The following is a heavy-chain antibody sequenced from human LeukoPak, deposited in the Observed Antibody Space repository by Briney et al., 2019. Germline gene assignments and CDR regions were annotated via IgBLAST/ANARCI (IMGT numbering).Heavy chain of an antibody. J-gene: IGHJ3*02. CDR2: IYYSGST. V-gene: IGHV4-59*01. CDR1: GGSISSYY. CDR3: ARDRGNDAFDI. Sequence: SETLSLTCTVSGGSISSYYWSWIRQPPGKGPEWIGYIYYSGSTNYNPSLKSRVTISVDTSKNQFSLKLSSVTAADTAVYYCARDRGNDAFDIWGQGTMVTVSS.